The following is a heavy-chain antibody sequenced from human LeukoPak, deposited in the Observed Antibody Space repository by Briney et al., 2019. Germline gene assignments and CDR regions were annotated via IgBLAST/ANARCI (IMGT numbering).Heavy chain of an antibody. V-gene: IGHV3-21*01. J-gene: IGHJ4*02. CDR3: ARDNGGYYDSSRSQGY. CDR1: GFTFSSYS. D-gene: IGHD3-3*01. Sequence: GGSLRLSCAASGFTFSSYSMNWVRQAPGKGLEWVSSISSSSSYIYYADSVKGPFTISRDNAKNSLHLQMNSLRAEDTAVYYCARDNGGYYDSSRSQGYWGQGTLVTVSS. CDR2: ISSSSSYI.